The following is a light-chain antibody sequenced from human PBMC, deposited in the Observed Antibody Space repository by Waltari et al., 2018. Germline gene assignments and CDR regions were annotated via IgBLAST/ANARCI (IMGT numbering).Light chain of an antibody. CDR2: GDD. CDR3: AAWIDSLNGVA. V-gene: IGLV1-44*01. CDR1: SATIGSKT. Sequence: QSVLPQPPSASGAPGQRVTISCSGGSATIGSKTINCYQHLPGTAPKLLIYGDDQRPSGVPDRFSASKSGNSGSLAIGGLRSEDEGDYYCAAWIDSLNGVAFGGGTKLTVL. J-gene: IGLJ2*01.